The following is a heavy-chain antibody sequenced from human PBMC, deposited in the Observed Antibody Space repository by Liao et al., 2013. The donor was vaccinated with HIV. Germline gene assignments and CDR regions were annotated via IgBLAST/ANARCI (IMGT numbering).Heavy chain of an antibody. V-gene: IGHV4-30-2*01. D-gene: IGHD5-12*01. CDR3: ARGGYSGYDSFAY. CDR2: IYHSGTT. J-gene: IGHJ4*02. CDR1: GASISSGGYS. Sequence: HLQLQESGSGLVKPSQTLSLTCAVSGASISSGGYSWSWIRQPPGKGLEWIGYIYHSGTTYYNPSLESRLTISLDRSKNRFSLNLRSVTAADTAVYYCARGGYSGYDSFAYWGQGAPVTVSS.